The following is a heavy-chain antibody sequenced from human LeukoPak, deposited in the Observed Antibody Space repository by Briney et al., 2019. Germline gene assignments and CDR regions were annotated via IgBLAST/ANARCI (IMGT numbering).Heavy chain of an antibody. J-gene: IGHJ5*02. CDR2: IFHSGST. V-gene: IGHV4-30-2*01. Sequence: PSQTLSLTCVVSGDSISSGAYCWRWIRQPPGKCLEWIGYIFHSGSTFYNPSLKSRVTISVDTSKNQFSLRLSSVTAADTAVYYCARELWFANAPGSWLDPWGQGTLVTVSS. D-gene: IGHD2-21*01. CDR3: ARELWFANAPGSWLDP. CDR1: GDSISSGAYC.